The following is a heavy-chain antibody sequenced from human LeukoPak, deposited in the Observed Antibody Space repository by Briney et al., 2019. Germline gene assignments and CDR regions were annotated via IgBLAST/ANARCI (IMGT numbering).Heavy chain of an antibody. J-gene: IGHJ6*03. Sequence: GGSLRLSCAASGFTFSGSAMHWVRQASGKGLEWVGHIRSKANSYATASAASVKGRFTISRDDSKKTAYLQMNSLKGDDTAVYYCAKDSAFYYIDVWGKGTTVIISS. CDR1: GFTFSGSA. CDR2: IRSKANSYAT. CDR3: AKDSAFYYIDV. D-gene: IGHD3-10*01. V-gene: IGHV3-73*01.